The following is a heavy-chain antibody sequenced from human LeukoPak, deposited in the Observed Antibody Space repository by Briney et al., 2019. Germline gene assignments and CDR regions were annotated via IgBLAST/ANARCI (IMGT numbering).Heavy chain of an antibody. CDR2: IRQDGSEK. D-gene: IGHD3-16*01. Sequence: GGSLRLSCAASGFTFSTYWMHWVRQAPGKGLEWVANIRQDGSEKYYADSVKGRFTISRDNSKSTLYLQMNSLRAEDTAVYYCARDRAMIIPSSLLHWGQGTPVTVSS. CDR1: GFTFSTYW. V-gene: IGHV3-7*01. CDR3: ARDRAMIIPSSLLH. J-gene: IGHJ4*02.